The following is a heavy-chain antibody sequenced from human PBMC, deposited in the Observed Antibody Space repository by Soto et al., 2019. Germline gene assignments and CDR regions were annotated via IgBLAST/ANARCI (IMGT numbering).Heavy chain of an antibody. CDR2: ISGSGADT. V-gene: IGHV3-23*01. J-gene: IGHJ4*02. D-gene: IGHD2-15*01. CDR3: AKDTGRGGGSVFDY. Sequence: EVQLLESGGGLVQPGGSLRLSCAPSGFIFSNYAMSWVRQARGKGLEWVSAISGSGADTYYTESVKGRFTISRDNFKNTLHLQMNSLRAEDTAVYYCAKDTGRGGGSVFDYWGQGTLVTVSS. CDR1: GFIFSNYA.